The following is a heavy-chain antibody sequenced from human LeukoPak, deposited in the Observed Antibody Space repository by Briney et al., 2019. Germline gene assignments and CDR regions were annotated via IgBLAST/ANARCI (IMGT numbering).Heavy chain of an antibody. J-gene: IGHJ4*02. V-gene: IGHV5-10-1*01. CDR3: ARGGMVAAIGSDY. CDR2: IEPSISCA. Sequence: GASLRFSSKGSGYRFTSYCSNWLRRMPGKGRKWMGRIEPSISCANYSASSQGHVTISADKSISTAYLQWSSLKASDTAIYYCARGGMVAAIGSDYWGQRTLVTVSS. CDR1: GYRFTSYC. D-gene: IGHD5-12*01.